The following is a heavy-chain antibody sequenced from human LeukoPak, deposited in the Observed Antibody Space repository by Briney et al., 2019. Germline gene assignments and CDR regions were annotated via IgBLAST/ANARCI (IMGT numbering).Heavy chain of an antibody. CDR2: IATRSDYI. D-gene: IGHD3-10*01. V-gene: IGHV3-21*06. Sequence: GGSLRLSCAASGFTFSTYSMNWVRQAPGKGLEWVSYIATRSDYIYYAGSLKGRFTISRDNAKNSLYLHMNSLRPDDTAVYYCARGRSITILRGVAISDGFDIWGQGTKVTVS. CDR1: GFTFSTYS. CDR3: ARGRSITILRGVAISDGFDI. J-gene: IGHJ3*02.